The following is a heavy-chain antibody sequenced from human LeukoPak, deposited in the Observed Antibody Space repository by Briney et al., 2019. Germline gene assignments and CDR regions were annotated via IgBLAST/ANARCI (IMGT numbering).Heavy chain of an antibody. CDR1: GFTISSYW. CDR2: IKQDGSEK. D-gene: IGHD3-10*01. V-gene: IGHV3-7*03. Sequence: GGSLRLSCAASGFTISSYWMSWVRQAPGKGLEWVANIKQDGSEKYYVDSVKGRFTISRDNAKNSLYLQMNSLRAEDTAVYYCARDPLTMVRGVPDYWGQGTLVTVSS. CDR3: ARDPLTMVRGVPDY. J-gene: IGHJ4*02.